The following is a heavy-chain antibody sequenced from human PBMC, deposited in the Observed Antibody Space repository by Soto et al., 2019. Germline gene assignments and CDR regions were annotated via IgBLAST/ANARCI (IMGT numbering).Heavy chain of an antibody. Sequence: QVQLVQSGAEVKKPGASVKVSCKASGYTFTSYDINWVRQATGQGLEWMGWMNPNSGNTGYAQKFQGRVTMTRNTSISTAYMELSSLRSEDTAVYYCARALRMYSSGSTFYYFDYWGQGTLVTVSS. V-gene: IGHV1-8*01. CDR3: ARALRMYSSGSTFYYFDY. J-gene: IGHJ4*02. CDR2: MNPNSGNT. CDR1: GYTFTSYD. D-gene: IGHD6-19*01.